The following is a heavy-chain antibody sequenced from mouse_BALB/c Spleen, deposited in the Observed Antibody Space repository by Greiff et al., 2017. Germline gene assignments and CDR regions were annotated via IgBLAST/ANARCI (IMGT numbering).Heavy chain of an antibody. Sequence: EVQLQQSGPELVKPGASVKISCKASGYSFTGYYMHWVKQSHVKSLEWIGRINPYNGATSYNQNFKDKASLTVDKSSSTAYMELHSLTSEDSAVYYCAREVSTLDYWGQGTTLTVSS. J-gene: IGHJ2*01. CDR1: GYSFTGYY. CDR3: AREVSTLDY. V-gene: IGHV1-26*01. CDR2: INPYNGAT. D-gene: IGHD2-13*01.